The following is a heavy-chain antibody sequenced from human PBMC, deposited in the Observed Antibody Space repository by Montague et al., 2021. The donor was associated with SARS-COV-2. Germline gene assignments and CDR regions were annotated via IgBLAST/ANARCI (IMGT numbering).Heavy chain of an antibody. CDR2: IYWDSDV. CDR1: GFSLTSFGEA. J-gene: IGHJ5*02. V-gene: IGHV2-5*02. D-gene: IGHD1-14*01. CDR3: ARGGRHIVPPNGLDP. Sequence: PALVKPTQTLTLTCYLSGFSLTSFGEAVGWVRQPPGKALEWLAFIYWDSDVRFRPSLKSRLTITKDVSKNQVVLTMINMDPVDTATYFCARGGRHIVPPNGLDPWGQGILVTVSS.